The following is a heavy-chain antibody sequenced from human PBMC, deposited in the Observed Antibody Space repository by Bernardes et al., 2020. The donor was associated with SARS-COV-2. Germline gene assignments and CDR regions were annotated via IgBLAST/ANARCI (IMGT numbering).Heavy chain of an antibody. Sequence: GGSLRLSCATSGFTFGGSTMDWFRQAPGKGLEWVSSIGYDGIHIFYADSVMGRFSISRDNAKNTLYLQMNSLRVEDTAIYYCARVGATTFYLGQGTLVTVSS. J-gene: IGHJ4*02. CDR1: GFTFGGST. D-gene: IGHD1-26*01. V-gene: IGHV3-21*01. CDR3: ARVGATTFY. CDR2: IGYDGIHI.